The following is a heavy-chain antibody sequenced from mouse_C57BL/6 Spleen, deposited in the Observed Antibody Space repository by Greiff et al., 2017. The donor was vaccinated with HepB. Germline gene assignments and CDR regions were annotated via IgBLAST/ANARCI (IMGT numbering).Heavy chain of an antibody. CDR1: GFTFSDYY. CDR3: ARTQGWYFDV. J-gene: IGHJ1*03. CDR2: INYDGSST. Sequence: EVKLVESEGGLVQPGSSMKLSCTASGFTFSDYYMAWVRQVPERGLEWVANINYDGSSTYYLDSLKSRFIISRDNAKNILYLQMSSLKSEDTATYYCARTQGWYFDVWGTGTTVTVSS. V-gene: IGHV5-16*01.